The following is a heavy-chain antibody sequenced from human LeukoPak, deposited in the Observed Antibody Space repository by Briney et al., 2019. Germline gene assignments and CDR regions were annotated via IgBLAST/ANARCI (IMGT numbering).Heavy chain of an antibody. CDR2: IYPGDSDT. Sequence: GESLKISCKGSGYTFTNYWIGWVRQMPGKGLEWMGIIYPGDSDTRYSPSFQGQVTISADKSISTAYLHWSSLKASDTAMYYCARSHVGAEYDYWGQGTLVTVSS. CDR1: GYTFTNYW. V-gene: IGHV5-51*01. J-gene: IGHJ4*02. CDR3: ARSHVGAEYDY. D-gene: IGHD1-26*01.